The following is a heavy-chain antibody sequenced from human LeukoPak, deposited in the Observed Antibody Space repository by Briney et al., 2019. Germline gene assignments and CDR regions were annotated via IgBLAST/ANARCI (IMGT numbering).Heavy chain of an antibody. V-gene: IGHV3-21*01. D-gene: IGHD3-10*01. CDR2: ISGSSSYI. Sequence: GGSLRLSCAASGFTFSSYAMSWVRQAPGKGLEWVSSISGSSSYIYYADSVKGRFAISRDNAKNSLYLQMSSLRAEDTAVYFCARLRQFGEPALYYFDYWGQGTLVTVSS. CDR3: ARLRQFGEPALYYFDY. J-gene: IGHJ4*02. CDR1: GFTFSSYA.